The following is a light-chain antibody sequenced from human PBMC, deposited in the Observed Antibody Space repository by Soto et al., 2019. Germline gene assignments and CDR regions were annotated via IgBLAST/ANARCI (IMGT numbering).Light chain of an antibody. CDR2: GAS. V-gene: IGKV3-15*01. CDR3: QQYSSWYT. CDR1: QNINSN. J-gene: IGKJ2*01. Sequence: IVLTQSPATLSVSPGERVTLFCRASQNINSNIAWHQRKPGQAPRLLMYGASIRAVGIPGRLTGSGSGTQFTLTISSLQPEDLGTYYCQQYSSWYTFGQGTKLQIK.